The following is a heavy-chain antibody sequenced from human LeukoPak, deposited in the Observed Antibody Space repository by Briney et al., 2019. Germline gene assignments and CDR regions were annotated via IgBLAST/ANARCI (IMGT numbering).Heavy chain of an antibody. CDR2: INPNSDGT. V-gene: IGHV1-2*02. J-gene: IGHJ6*02. CDR1: GYTFTGYY. CDR3: ARDNKVVPAAMGYYGMDV. D-gene: IGHD2-2*01. Sequence: ASVKVSCKASGYTFTGYYMHWVRQAPGQGLEWMGWINPNSDGTNYAQKFQGRVTMTRDTSISTAYMELSRLRSDDTAVYYCARDNKVVPAAMGYYGMDVWGQGTTVTVSS.